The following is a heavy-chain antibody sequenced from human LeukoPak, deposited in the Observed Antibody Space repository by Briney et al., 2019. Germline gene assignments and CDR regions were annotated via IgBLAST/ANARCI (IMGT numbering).Heavy chain of an antibody. V-gene: IGHV3-21*01. CDR2: ISSSSSYI. Sequence: PGGSLRLSCAASGFTFSSYSMNWVRQAPGKGLEWVSSISSSSSYIYYADSVKGRFTISRDNAKNSLYLQMNSLRAEDTAVYYCARVACSGGSCYYSGWGYWGQGTLVTVSS. D-gene: IGHD2-15*01. J-gene: IGHJ4*02. CDR3: ARVACSGGSCYYSGWGY. CDR1: GFTFSSYS.